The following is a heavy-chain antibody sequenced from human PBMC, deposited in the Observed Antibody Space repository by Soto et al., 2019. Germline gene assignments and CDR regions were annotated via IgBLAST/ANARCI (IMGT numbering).Heavy chain of an antibody. V-gene: IGHV1-69*13. CDR1: GGTFSSYA. CDR2: IIPIFGTA. CDR3: AREVILVGATEWFDP. J-gene: IGHJ5*02. Sequence: SVKVSCKASGGTFSSYAISWVRQAPGQGLEWMGGIIPIFGTANYAQKFQGRGTITADESTSTAYMELSSLKSEDTAVYYCAREVILVGATEWFDPWGQGTLVTVSS. D-gene: IGHD1-26*01.